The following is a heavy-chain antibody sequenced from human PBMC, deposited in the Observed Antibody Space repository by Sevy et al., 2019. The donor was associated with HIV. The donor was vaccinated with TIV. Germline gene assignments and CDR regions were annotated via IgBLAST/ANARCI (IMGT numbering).Heavy chain of an antibody. CDR3: ARVGYGDYVGVVDY. Sequence: GGPLGLSCAASGFTFSSYWMSWVRQAPGKGLEWLANIKQDGSEKYYVDSVKGRFTISRDNAKNSLYLQMNSLRAEDTAVYYCARVGYGDYVGVVDYWGQGTLVTVSS. CDR1: GFTFSSYW. J-gene: IGHJ4*02. V-gene: IGHV3-7*01. D-gene: IGHD4-17*01. CDR2: IKQDGSEK.